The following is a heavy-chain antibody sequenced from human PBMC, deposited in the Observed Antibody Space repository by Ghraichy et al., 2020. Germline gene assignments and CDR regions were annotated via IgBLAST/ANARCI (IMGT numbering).Heavy chain of an antibody. CDR3: VRERFYYDSSGRYSFDY. V-gene: IGHV3-48*02. Sequence: GGSLRLSCAASGFTFSSYSMNWVRQASGKGLEWVSYISSSSSTIYYADSVKGRFTISRDNAKNSLYLQMIGLRDEDTAVYYCVRERFYYDSSGRYSFDYWGQGTLVTVSS. CDR2: ISSSSSTI. D-gene: IGHD3-22*01. J-gene: IGHJ4*02. CDR1: GFTFSSYS.